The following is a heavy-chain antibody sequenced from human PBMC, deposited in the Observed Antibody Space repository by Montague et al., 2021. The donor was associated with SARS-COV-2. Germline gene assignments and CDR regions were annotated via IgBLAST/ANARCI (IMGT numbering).Heavy chain of an antibody. CDR2: GNNSGSA. CDR1: GGSFSTCN. CDR3: ARDQTVLEWIWYGMDV. V-gene: IGHV4-34*01. Sequence: SETLSFTCAVHGGSFSTCNYAWVRLPPRPGQGLVGNGNNSGSANXNQYLKSQVSISIDTSSTQFSLYLTSVTAADAAVYYCARDQTVLEWIWYGMDVWGPGTTVTVSS. D-gene: IGHD3-3*01. J-gene: IGHJ6*02.